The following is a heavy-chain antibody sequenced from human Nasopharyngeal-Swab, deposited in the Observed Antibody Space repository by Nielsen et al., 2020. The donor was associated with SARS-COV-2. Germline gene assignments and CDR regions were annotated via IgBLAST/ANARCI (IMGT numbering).Heavy chain of an antibody. CDR1: GFTFSDSA. D-gene: IGHD2-15*01. Sequence: GESLKISCAASGFTFSDSAIHWVRQASGKGLEWVGRIRSKGNTYATAYAASVKGRFTIFRDDPTNTAYLQMNSLKTEDTAVYYCTRCGGGCYSGRDYWGQGTLATVSS. CDR3: TRCGGGCYSGRDY. J-gene: IGHJ4*02. CDR2: IRSKGNTYAT. V-gene: IGHV3-73*01.